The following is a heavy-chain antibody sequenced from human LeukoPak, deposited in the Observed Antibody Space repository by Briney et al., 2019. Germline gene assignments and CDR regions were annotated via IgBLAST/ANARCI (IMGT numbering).Heavy chain of an antibody. CDR1: GFTFSSYA. J-gene: IGHJ5*02. CDR2: ISGSGGST. CDR3: ARLFCSGGTCSKWFDP. Sequence: GGSLRLSCAASGFTFSSYAMSWVRQAPGKGLEWVSAISGSGGSTYYADSVKGRFTISRDNAKNSLFLQMNSLRAEDTAVYYCARLFCSGGTCSKWFDPWGQGTPVTVSS. V-gene: IGHV3-23*01. D-gene: IGHD2-15*01.